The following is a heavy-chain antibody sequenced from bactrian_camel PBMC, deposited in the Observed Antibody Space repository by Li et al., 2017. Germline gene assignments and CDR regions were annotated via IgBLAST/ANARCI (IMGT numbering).Heavy chain of an antibody. CDR1: AYSFSRYW. D-gene: IGHD6*01. J-gene: IGHJ4*01. CDR2: LSPGGSKT. Sequence: HVQLVESGGGSVQAGESLRLSCAGSAYSFSRYWAWFRQTPGKKREGVASLSPGGSKTYYAGSVNGRFTISRDNAKGTLYLQMDSLQPGDTAVYYCVQDSGWGSNIDCGRAWYQYNYWGQGTQVTVS. V-gene: IGHV3S1*01. CDR3: VQDSGWGSNIDCGRAWYQYNY.